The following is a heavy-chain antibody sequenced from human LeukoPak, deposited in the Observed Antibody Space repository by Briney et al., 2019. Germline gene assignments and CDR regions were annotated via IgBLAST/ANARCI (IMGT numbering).Heavy chain of an antibody. D-gene: IGHD3-3*01. CDR1: GGTFSSYA. V-gene: IGHV1-69*06. CDR3: ARDRYYDFWSGSHYFDY. J-gene: IGHJ4*02. CDR2: IIPMFGTA. Sequence: GASVKVSYKASGGTFSSYAISWVREAPGQGLEWMGVIIPMFGTANNAQKFQGRVTITADKSTTTAYMELSSLRFVDTAMYYCARDRYYDFWSGSHYFDYWGQGTLVTVSS.